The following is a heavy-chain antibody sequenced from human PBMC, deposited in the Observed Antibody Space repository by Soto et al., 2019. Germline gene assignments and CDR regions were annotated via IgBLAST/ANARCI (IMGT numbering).Heavy chain of an antibody. Sequence: SETLSLTCTVSGGSISSYYWSWIRQPAGKGLEWIGRIYTSGSTNYNPSLKRRVTISIAKSKKQFSLDLRSVTAADTALYYCARRDYGDKFFDSWGQGTLVTVSS. D-gene: IGHD4-17*01. CDR2: IYTSGST. V-gene: IGHV4-4*07. J-gene: IGHJ4*02. CDR3: ARRDYGDKFFDS. CDR1: GGSISSYY.